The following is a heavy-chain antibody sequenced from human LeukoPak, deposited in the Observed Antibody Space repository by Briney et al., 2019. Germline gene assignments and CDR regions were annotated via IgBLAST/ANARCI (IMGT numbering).Heavy chain of an antibody. D-gene: IGHD5/OR15-5a*01. CDR1: GFTHNNYD. CDR2: IGNADDT. J-gene: IGHJ3*02. CDR3: VRWGIRVSGIDAFDI. Sequence: RPGGPLSLFCGPSGFTHNNYDIHWLGQGAPRGLDGVSGIGNADDTHYADSVKGRFTISRENARNSLYLQINSLRDGDTAVYYCVRWGIRVSGIDAFDIWGQGTVVTVSS. V-gene: IGHV3-13*01.